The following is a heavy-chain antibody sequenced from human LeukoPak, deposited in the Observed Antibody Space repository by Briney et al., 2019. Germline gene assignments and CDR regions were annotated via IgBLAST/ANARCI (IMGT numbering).Heavy chain of an antibody. D-gene: IGHD3-22*01. J-gene: IGHJ4*02. CDR2: ISGDGDST. Sequence: GGSLRLSCAASGFTFDDYAMHWVRQAPGKGLEWVSLISGDGDSTYYADSIKGRFTISRDNSKNSLYLQMNSLRSEDTALYYCAKDIRERGYVAFWGQGTLVIVSS. CDR3: AKDIRERGYVAF. CDR1: GFTFDDYA. V-gene: IGHV3-43*02.